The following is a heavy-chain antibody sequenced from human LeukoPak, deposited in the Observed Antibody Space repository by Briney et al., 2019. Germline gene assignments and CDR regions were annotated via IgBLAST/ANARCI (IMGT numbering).Heavy chain of an antibody. Sequence: GGSLRLSCAASGFTFSSNWMQWVRQAPGKGLVWVSRIDGDGSSTNYADSVKGRFTISRDNAKNTLYLQMNSLRAEDTAVYYCARGDSGYFYYWGQGTLVTVSS. J-gene: IGHJ4*02. CDR2: IDGDGSST. V-gene: IGHV3-74*01. CDR3: ARGDSGYFYY. CDR1: GFTFSSNW. D-gene: IGHD5-12*01.